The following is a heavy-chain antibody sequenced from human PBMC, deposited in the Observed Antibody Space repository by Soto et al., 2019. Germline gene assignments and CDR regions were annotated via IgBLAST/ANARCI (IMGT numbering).Heavy chain of an antibody. V-gene: IGHV1-18*01. CDR2: ISAYNGNT. CDR1: GYTFTSYG. J-gene: IGHJ6*02. CDR3: ARDVEYQLHFYYYYGMDV. Sequence: ASVKVSCKASGYTFTSYGISWVRQAPGQGLEWMGWISAYNGNTNYAQKLQGRVTMTTYTSTSTAYMELRSLRSDDTAVYYCARDVEYQLHFYYYYGMDVWGPGTTVTVSS. D-gene: IGHD2-2*01.